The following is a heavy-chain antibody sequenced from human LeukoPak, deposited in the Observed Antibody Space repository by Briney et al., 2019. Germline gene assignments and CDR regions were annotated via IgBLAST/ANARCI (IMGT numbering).Heavy chain of an antibody. CDR3: ARAPIRSRNFDY. CDR1: GFTFSSYS. V-gene: IGHV3-21*01. CDR2: ISSSSSYI. D-gene: IGHD1-14*01. J-gene: IGHJ4*02. Sequence: GGSLRLSCAASGFTFSSYSMNWVRQAPGKGLEWVSSISSSSSYIYYADSVKGRLTISRDNAKNSLYLQMNSLRAEDTAVYYCARAPIRSRNFDYWGQGTLVTVSS.